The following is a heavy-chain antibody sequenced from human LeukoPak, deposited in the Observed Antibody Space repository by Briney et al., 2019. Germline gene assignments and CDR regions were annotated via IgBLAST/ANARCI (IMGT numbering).Heavy chain of an antibody. Sequence: GGSLRLSCGASGLTFSSYWMHWVSQSPGKGLVWVSRISSDGSTTNYADSVKGRFTISRDNAKNTVYLQMNSLRAEDTAVYYCAKDRAAAGTHWGQGTLVPVSS. J-gene: IGHJ4*02. CDR3: AKDRAAAGTH. CDR1: GLTFSSYW. CDR2: ISSDGSTT. V-gene: IGHV3-74*01. D-gene: IGHD6-13*01.